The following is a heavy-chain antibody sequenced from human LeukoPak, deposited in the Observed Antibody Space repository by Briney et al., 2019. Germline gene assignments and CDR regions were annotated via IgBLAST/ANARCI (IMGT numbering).Heavy chain of an antibody. CDR2: INPNSGGT. Sequence: ASVKVSCKASGYTFTGYYMHWVRQAPGQGLEWMGWINPNSGGTNYAQKFQGRVTMPRDTSISTAYMELSRLRSDDTAVYYCARDHSSGWYSGAHYYYYYMDVWGKGTTVTISS. V-gene: IGHV1-2*02. J-gene: IGHJ6*03. CDR3: ARDHSSGWYSGAHYYYYYMDV. CDR1: GYTFTGYY. D-gene: IGHD6-19*01.